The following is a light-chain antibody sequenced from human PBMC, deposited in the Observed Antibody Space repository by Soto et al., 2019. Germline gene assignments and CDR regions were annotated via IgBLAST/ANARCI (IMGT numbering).Light chain of an antibody. V-gene: IGLV1-44*01. J-gene: IGLJ2*01. Sequence: QPVLTQPPSASGTPGQRVSISCSGSSSNIKFNPVKWYQQLPGTAPKLLIYSTNQRPSGVPDRFSGSRSGTSASLAISGLQSDDEADYFCAAWDDSLGRVLFGGGTKLTVL. CDR3: AAWDDSLGRVL. CDR2: STN. CDR1: SSNIKFNP.